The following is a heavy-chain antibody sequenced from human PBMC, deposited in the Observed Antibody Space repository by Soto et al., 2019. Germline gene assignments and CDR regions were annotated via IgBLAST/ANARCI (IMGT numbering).Heavy chain of an antibody. J-gene: IGHJ6*02. Sequence: SETLSLTCTVSGGSINSYYWGWVRQPPGKGLEWIGYIYYSGSTSDNPSLTSRVTISVDTSKNQFSLKLSSVTAADTAVYYCARDHYYDSSGYSNYYYYGMDVWGQGTTVTVSS. D-gene: IGHD3-22*01. V-gene: IGHV4-59*12. CDR1: GGSINSYY. CDR3: ARDHYYDSSGYSNYYYYGMDV. CDR2: IYYSGST.